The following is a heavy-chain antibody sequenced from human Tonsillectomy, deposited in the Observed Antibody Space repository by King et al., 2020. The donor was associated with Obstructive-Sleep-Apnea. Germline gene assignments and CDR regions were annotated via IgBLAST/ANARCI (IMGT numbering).Heavy chain of an antibody. CDR3: ARAYSTSWNYYYGVDV. CDR2: ISRSSSYM. V-gene: IGHV3-21*01. D-gene: IGHD6-13*01. J-gene: IGHJ6*02. CDR1: GFSFSDYN. Sequence: VQLVESGGGLVKPGGSLRLSCAASGFSFSDYNFNWVRQAPGKGLEWVSSISRSSSYMYYADSVKGRFTISRDDAKKSVYLQMNSLRDEDTALYYCARAYSTSWNYYYGVDVWGQGTTVTVSS.